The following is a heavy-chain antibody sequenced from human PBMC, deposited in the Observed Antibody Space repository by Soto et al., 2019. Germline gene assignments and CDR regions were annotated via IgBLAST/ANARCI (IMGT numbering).Heavy chain of an antibody. CDR1: GFTLSTYV. V-gene: IGHV3-33*01. J-gene: IGHJ4*02. D-gene: IGHD1-1*01. Sequence: QVQLVESGGGVVQPGRSLRLSCAASGFTLSTYVMHWVRQAPGKGLEWVAVIWHDGSNKYYADSVKGRFTISRDNSKNPLDLQMNSLRAEDTAVYYCAREFRTGTVDYWGQGTLVTVSS. CDR2: IWHDGSNK. CDR3: AREFRTGTVDY.